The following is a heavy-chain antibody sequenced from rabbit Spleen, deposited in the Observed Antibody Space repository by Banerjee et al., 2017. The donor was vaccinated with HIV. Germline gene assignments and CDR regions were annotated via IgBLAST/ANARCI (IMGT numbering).Heavy chain of an antibody. V-gene: IGHV1S40*01. Sequence: QQLEESGGGLVQPGASLTLTCTASGFAFSSCYVMCGVRQAPGRGLEWSGCVDTGNGTTYYASWSTGRFTISRTSSITVIIKMTSLAAADTATYFCARDVIGIVGWNFYLWGPGTLVTVS. CDR2: VDTGNGTT. D-gene: IGHD2-1*01. CDR3: ARDVIGIVGWNFYL. J-gene: IGHJ4*01. CDR1: GFAFSSCYV.